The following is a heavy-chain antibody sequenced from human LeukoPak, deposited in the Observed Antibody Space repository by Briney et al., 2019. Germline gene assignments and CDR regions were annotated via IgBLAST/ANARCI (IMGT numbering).Heavy chain of an antibody. CDR2: ISYDGSNK. Sequence: PGGSLRLSCAASGFTFSDYYMSWIRQAPGKGLEWVAVISYDGSNKYYADSVKGRFTISRDNSKNTLYLQMNSLRAEDTAVYYCAREVRDEGSFDYWGQGTLVTVSS. CDR1: GFTFSDYY. V-gene: IGHV3-30*03. CDR3: AREVRDEGSFDY. J-gene: IGHJ4*02.